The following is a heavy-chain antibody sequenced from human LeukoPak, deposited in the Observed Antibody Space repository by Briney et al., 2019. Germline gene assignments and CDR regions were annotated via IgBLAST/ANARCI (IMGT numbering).Heavy chain of an antibody. Sequence: SEALSLTYAVYGGSFSGYYWSWIRQPPGKGLEWIGEINHSGSTNYNPSLKSRVTISVDTSKNQFSLKLSSVTAADTAVYYCARGRSSGITIFGVVIHYEYWGQGTLVTVSS. V-gene: IGHV4-34*01. D-gene: IGHD3-3*01. J-gene: IGHJ4*02. CDR3: ARGRSSGITIFGVVIHYEY. CDR1: GGSFSGYY. CDR2: INHSGST.